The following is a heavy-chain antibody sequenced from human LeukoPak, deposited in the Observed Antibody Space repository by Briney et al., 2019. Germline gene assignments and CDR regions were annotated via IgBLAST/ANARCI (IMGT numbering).Heavy chain of an antibody. CDR2: TYYSGST. J-gene: IGHJ5*02. D-gene: IGHD2-15*01. Sequence: PSETLSLTFTVSGGSISSYYWSSFRQPPGKGLEWVGYTYYSGSTNYNPSLKSRVTISVDTSKNQFSLKLRSVAAADPAVYYCARVPHIVATEGWFDPWGQGTLVTVSS. CDR3: ARVPHIVATEGWFDP. V-gene: IGHV4-59*01. CDR1: GGSISSYY.